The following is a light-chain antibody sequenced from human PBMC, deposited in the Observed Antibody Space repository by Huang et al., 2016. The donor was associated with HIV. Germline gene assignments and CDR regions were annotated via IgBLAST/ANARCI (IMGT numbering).Light chain of an antibody. Sequence: DIQMTQSPSSLSASVGDRVHITCRASQSISSYLNWYQQKPGTAPKFLIYAATSLQSGVPARFSGSGAGTDFTLTINNLQPEDAATYYCQQTYITPLTFGQGTKLEIK. CDR3: QQTYITPLT. V-gene: IGKV1-39*01. CDR1: QSISSY. J-gene: IGKJ2*01. CDR2: AAT.